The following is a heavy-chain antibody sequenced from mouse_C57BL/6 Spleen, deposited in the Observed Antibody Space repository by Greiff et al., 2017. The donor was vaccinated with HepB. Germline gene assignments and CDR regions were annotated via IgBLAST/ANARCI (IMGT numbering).Heavy chain of an antibody. J-gene: IGHJ4*01. CDR1: GYTFTSYT. CDR3: ARPITTVVATDARDY. D-gene: IGHD1-1*01. CDR2: INPSSGYT. Sequence: VQLQQSGAELARPGASVKMSCKASGYTFTSYTMHWVKQRPGQGLEWIGYINPSSGYTKYNQKLKDKATLTADKSSSTAYMQLSSLTSEDSAVYYCARPITTVVATDARDYGGQGTSVTVSS. V-gene: IGHV1-4*01.